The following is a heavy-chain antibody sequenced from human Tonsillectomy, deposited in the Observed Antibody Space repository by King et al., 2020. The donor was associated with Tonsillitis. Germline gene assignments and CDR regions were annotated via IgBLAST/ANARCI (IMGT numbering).Heavy chain of an antibody. CDR2: ISGSGGTT. Sequence: EVQLVESGGGLVQPGGSLRLSCAASGFTFSSYAMSWVRQSPGKGLDWVSAISGSGGTTYYADSVKGRLTISRDNSKNTLYLQMNSLRADETAVYYCAGANTVAKYWGQGTLVTVSS. J-gene: IGHJ4*02. V-gene: IGHV3-23*04. D-gene: IGHD4-23*01. CDR3: AGANTVAKY. CDR1: GFTFSSYA.